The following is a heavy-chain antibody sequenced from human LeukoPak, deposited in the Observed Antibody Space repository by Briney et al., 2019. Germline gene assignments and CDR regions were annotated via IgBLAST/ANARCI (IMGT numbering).Heavy chain of an antibody. Sequence: ASVKVSCKASGYTFTSYAIHWVRQAPGQGLEWMGWINPNSGVTNYAQKFQGRVTMTRDTSITTAYMELSRLGSDDTAVYYCARGGVYGNWFDPWGQGTLVTVSS. CDR2: INPNSGVT. D-gene: IGHD2-8*01. CDR3: ARGGVYGNWFDP. J-gene: IGHJ5*02. V-gene: IGHV1-2*02. CDR1: GYTFTSYA.